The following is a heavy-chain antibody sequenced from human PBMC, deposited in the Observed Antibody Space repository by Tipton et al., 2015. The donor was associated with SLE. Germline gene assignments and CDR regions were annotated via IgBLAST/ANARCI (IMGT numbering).Heavy chain of an antibody. CDR2: IKQDGSDK. J-gene: IGHJ4*02. CDR3: ASGAGWLIDY. D-gene: IGHD6-19*01. Sequence: SLRLSCASSGFTLSSQWVNWVRQSPGKGVEWVATIKQDGSDKKYVDSVKGRFTISRDNTKDSVYLQMNSLRAEDTGLYYCASGAGWLIDYWGQGTLVTVSS. V-gene: IGHV3-7*01. CDR1: GFTLSSQW.